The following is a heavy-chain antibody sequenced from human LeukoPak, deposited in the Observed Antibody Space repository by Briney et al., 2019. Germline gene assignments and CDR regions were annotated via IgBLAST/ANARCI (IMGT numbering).Heavy chain of an antibody. D-gene: IGHD4-17*01. CDR3: ARNPIDYGVFSFDP. Sequence: PSETLSLTCTVSGGSISSSSYYWGWIRQPPGKGLEWIGSIYYSGSTYYNPSLKSRVTISVDTSKNQFSLKLSSVTAADTAVYYCARNPIDYGVFSFDPWGQGTLVTVSS. CDR2: IYYSGST. V-gene: IGHV4-39*07. J-gene: IGHJ5*02. CDR1: GGSISSSSYY.